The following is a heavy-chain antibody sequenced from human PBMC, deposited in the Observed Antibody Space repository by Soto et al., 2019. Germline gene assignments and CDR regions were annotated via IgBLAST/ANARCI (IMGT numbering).Heavy chain of an antibody. Sequence: GESLKISCKGSGYSFTSYWIGWVRQMPGKGLEWMGIIYPGDSDTRYSPSFQGQVTISADKSISTAYLQWSSLKASDTAMYYCAIPPYCSGGSCYRADAFDIWGQGTMVTVSS. CDR1: GYSFTSYW. D-gene: IGHD2-15*01. J-gene: IGHJ3*02. CDR3: AIPPYCSGGSCYRADAFDI. V-gene: IGHV5-51*01. CDR2: IYPGDSDT.